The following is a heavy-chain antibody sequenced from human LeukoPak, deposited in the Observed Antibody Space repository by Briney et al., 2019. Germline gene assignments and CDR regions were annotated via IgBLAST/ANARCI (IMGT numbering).Heavy chain of an antibody. J-gene: IGHJ4*02. CDR3: AKVGAKLRGVIPLFYFDY. Sequence: PGGSLRLSCAASGFTFSNAWMSWVRQAPGKGLEWVSAISGSGGNTYYADSVKGRFTISRDNSKNTLYLQMNSLRADDTAVYYCAKVGAKLRGVIPLFYFDYWGQGTLVTVSS. CDR1: GFTFSNAW. V-gene: IGHV3-23*01. D-gene: IGHD3-10*01. CDR2: ISGSGGNT.